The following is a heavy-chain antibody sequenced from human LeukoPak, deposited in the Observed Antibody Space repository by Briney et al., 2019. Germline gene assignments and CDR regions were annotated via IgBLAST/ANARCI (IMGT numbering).Heavy chain of an antibody. CDR2: ISSSSNYI. D-gene: IGHD5-24*01. CDR1: GFTFSSYS. V-gene: IGHV3-21*01. Sequence: GGSLRLSCAASGFTFSSYSMNWVRQAPGKGLEWVSSISSSSNYIYYADSVKGRFTISRDNAKNSLYLQMNSLRAEDTAVYYCARTRDGYNTNRFDPWGQGTLVTVSS. J-gene: IGHJ5*02. CDR3: ARTRDGYNTNRFDP.